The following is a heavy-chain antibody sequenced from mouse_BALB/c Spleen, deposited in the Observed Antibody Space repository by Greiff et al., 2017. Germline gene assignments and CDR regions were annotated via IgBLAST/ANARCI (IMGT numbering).Heavy chain of an antibody. CDR3: ARWGTGTGIDY. Sequence: VQLQQSGPELMKPGASVKISCKASGYSFTSYYMHWVKQSHGKSLEWIGYIDPFNGGTSYNQKFKGKATLTVDKSSSTAYMHLSSLTSEDSAVYYCARWGTGTGIDYWGQGTTLTVSS. CDR2: IDPFNGGT. J-gene: IGHJ2*01. CDR1: GYSFTSYY. D-gene: IGHD4-1*01. V-gene: IGHV1-28*01.